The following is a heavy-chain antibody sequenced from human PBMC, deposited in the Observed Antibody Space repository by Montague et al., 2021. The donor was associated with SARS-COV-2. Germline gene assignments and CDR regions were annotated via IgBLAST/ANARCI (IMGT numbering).Heavy chain of an antibody. CDR2: ISSSGSTI. J-gene: IGHJ6*02. Sequence: SLRLSCAASGFTFSSYEMNWFRQAPGKGLEWVSYISSSGSTIYYAHSVKGRFTISSDNAKNSLYLQMNSLRAEDTAVYYCAATSGDIVVVVAAYYGMDVWGQGTLVTVSS. CDR3: AATSGDIVVVVAAYYGMDV. CDR1: GFTFSSYE. D-gene: IGHD2-15*01. V-gene: IGHV3-48*03.